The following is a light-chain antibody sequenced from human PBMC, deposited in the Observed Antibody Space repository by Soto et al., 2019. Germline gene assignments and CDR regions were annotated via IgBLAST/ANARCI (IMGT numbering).Light chain of an antibody. CDR2: AAS. J-gene: IGKJ5*01. CDR1: QGISNW. CDR3: QQCNSFPIT. Sequence: DIQMTQSPSSVSASVGDRVTITCRASQGISNWLAWYQQKPGKAPQLLIYAASTLQSGVPSRFSGCGSGTDFTLTISSLQPEDFATYYCQQCNSFPITFGQGTRLEIK. V-gene: IGKV1-12*01.